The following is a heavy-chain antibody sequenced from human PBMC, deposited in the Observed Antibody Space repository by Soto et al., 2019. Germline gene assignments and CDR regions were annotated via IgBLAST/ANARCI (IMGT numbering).Heavy chain of an antibody. CDR2: ISYDGSNK. CDR1: GFTFSSYG. J-gene: IGHJ4*02. D-gene: IGHD1-1*01. Sequence: QVQLVESGGGVVQPGRSLRLSCAASGFTFSSYGMHWVRQAPGKGLEWVAVISYDGSNKYYADSVKGRFTISRDNSKNTLYLQMNSLRAEETGVDYCANQGTLGWYWGQGTLVTVAS. V-gene: IGHV3-30*18. CDR3: ANQGTLGWY.